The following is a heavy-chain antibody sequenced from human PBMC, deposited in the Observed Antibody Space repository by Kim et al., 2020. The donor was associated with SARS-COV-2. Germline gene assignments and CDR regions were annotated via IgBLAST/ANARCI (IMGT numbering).Heavy chain of an antibody. CDR3: ARVNRLTTIDY. V-gene: IGHV1-2*02. D-gene: IGHD4-4*01. CDR2: INPNSGGT. J-gene: IGHJ4*02. CDR1: GYTFTGYY. Sequence: ASVKVSCKASGYTFTGYYMHWVRQAPGQGLEWMGWINPNSGGTNYAQKVQGRVTMTRDTSISTAYMELSRLRSDDTAVYYCARVNRLTTIDYWGQGTLVTVSS.